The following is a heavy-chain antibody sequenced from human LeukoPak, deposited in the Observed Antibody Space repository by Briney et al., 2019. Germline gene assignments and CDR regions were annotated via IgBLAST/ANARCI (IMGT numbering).Heavy chain of an antibody. Sequence: SQTLSLTCTVSGSSISSGGYYWSWIRQHPGKGLEWIGYIYYSGSTYYNPSLKSRVAISVDTSKNQFSLKLSSVTAADTAVYYCARAGAYDSSGYYQYYFDYWGQGTLVTVSS. V-gene: IGHV4-31*03. D-gene: IGHD3-22*01. CDR3: ARAGAYDSSGYYQYYFDY. CDR1: GSSISSGGYY. J-gene: IGHJ4*02. CDR2: IYYSGST.